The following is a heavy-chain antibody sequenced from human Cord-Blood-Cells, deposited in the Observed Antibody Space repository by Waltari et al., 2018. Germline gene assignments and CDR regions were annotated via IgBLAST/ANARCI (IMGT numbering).Heavy chain of an antibody. CDR2: IRYDGSNK. CDR3: AKAMGGGFDY. Sequence: QVQLVESGGGVVQPGGSLRPSRAASGFTFSRSGMHWVRQAPGKGLEWVAFIRYDGSNKYYADSVKGRFTISRDNSKNTLYLQMNSLRAEGTAVYYCAKAMGGGFDYWGQGTLVTVSS. V-gene: IGHV3-30*02. J-gene: IGHJ4*02. D-gene: IGHD2-8*01. CDR1: GFTFSRSG.